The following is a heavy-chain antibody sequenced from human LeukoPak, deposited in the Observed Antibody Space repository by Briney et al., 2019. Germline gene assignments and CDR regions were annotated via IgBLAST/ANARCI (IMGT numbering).Heavy chain of an antibody. V-gene: IGHV4-34*01. CDR1: GGSFSGYY. CDR3: ASYPYYYDSSGYYYDY. Sequence: SSETLSLTCAVYGGSFSGYYWSWIRQPPGKGLEWIEEINHSGSTNYNPSLKSRVTISVDTSKNQFSLKLSSVTAADTAVYYCASYPYYYDSSGYYYDYWGQGTLVTVSS. J-gene: IGHJ4*02. CDR2: INHSGST. D-gene: IGHD3-22*01.